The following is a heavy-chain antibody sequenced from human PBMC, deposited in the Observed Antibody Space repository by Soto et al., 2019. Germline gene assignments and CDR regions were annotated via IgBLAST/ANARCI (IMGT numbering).Heavy chain of an antibody. CDR1: GFSLSNARMG. D-gene: IGHD6-19*01. CDR2: IYQSGVT. V-gene: IGHV4-30-2*01. Sequence: LVNPTETLTLTCTVSGFSLSNARMGVSWIRQPPGKALQWIGFIYQSGVTSYNPSLASRVSISLDRSNNQCSLKLKSVTAADTAVYFCAGMPYTSGLRFDPWGPGTLVTVSS. CDR3: AGMPYTSGLRFDP. J-gene: IGHJ5*02.